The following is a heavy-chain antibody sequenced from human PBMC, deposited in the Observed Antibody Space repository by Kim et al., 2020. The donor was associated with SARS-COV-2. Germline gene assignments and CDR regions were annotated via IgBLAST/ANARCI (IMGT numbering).Heavy chain of an antibody. J-gene: IGHJ6*04. CDR3: ATPSGV. Sequence: GGSLRLSCVASGFIFSSYSMNWVRRAPGKGLEWVSSIGSRPNYLYYADSVKGRFTVSRDNTKNSLSLEMNSLRAEDTGVYFCATPSGVWGKGTTVVVSS. D-gene: IGHD3-10*01. CDR2: IGSRPNYL. CDR1: GFIFSSYS. V-gene: IGHV3-21*01.